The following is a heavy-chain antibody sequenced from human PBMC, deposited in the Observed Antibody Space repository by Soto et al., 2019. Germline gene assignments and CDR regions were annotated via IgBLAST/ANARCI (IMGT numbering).Heavy chain of an antibody. CDR2: ISYDGSNK. V-gene: IGHV3-30-3*01. Sequence: PGGSLRLSCAASGFTFSSYAMHWVRQAPGKGLEWVAVISYDGSNKYYADSVKGRFTISRDNSKNTLYLQMNSLRAEDTAVYYCARDWDSYYGSGTNLFDDSGQGTLVTVSS. J-gene: IGHJ4*02. CDR3: ARDWDSYYGSGTNLFDD. CDR1: GFTFSSYA. D-gene: IGHD3-10*01.